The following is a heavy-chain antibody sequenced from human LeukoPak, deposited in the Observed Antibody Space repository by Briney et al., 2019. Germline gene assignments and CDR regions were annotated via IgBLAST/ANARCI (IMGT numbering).Heavy chain of an antibody. Sequence: SETLSPTCTVSGGSISSGSYYWSWIRQPAGKGLEWIGRIYTSGSTNYNPSLKSRVTISVDTSKNQFSLKLSSVTAADTAVYYCARVHGWLYDYWGQGTLVTVSS. CDR3: ARVHGWLYDY. D-gene: IGHD5-24*01. CDR2: IYTSGST. J-gene: IGHJ4*02. V-gene: IGHV4-61*02. CDR1: GGSISSGSYY.